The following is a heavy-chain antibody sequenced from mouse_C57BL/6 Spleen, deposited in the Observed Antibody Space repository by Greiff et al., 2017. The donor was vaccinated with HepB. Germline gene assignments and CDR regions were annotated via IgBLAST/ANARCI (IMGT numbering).Heavy chain of an antibody. CDR2: ISDGGSYT. Sequence: EVQLVESGGGLVKPGGSLKLSCAASGFTFSSYAMSWVRQTPEKRLEWVATISDGGSYTYYPDNVKGRFTISRDNAKNNLYLQMSHLKSEDTAMYYCARDDNWYFDYWGQGTTLTVSS. CDR1: GFTFSSYA. CDR3: ARDDNWYFDY. V-gene: IGHV5-4*01. J-gene: IGHJ2*01. D-gene: IGHD4-1*01.